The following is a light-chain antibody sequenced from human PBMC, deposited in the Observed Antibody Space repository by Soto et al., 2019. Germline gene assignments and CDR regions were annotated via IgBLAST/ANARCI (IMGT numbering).Light chain of an antibody. V-gene: IGKV3-20*01. CDR1: QSVSSNF. CDR2: GAS. J-gene: IGKJ1*01. CDR3: QQYGSSRT. Sequence: IVLTQSPGTLPLSPGERATLSCRASQSVSSNFLAWYQQRPGQAPRLLIHGASNRATGIPDRFSGSGSGTDFTLTISRLEPEDFAVYFCQQYGSSRTFGQGTKVDIK.